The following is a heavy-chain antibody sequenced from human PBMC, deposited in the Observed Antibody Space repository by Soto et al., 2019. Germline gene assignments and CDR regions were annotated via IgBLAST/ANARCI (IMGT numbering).Heavy chain of an antibody. Sequence: QVQLVESGGGVVQPGRSLRLSCAASGFTFSSYGMHWVRQAPGKGLEWVAVISYDGSNKYYADSVKGRFTISRDNSKNTLYLQMNSLGAEDTAVYYCAKDSRAMATRLDYWGQGTLVTVSS. J-gene: IGHJ4*02. CDR1: GFTFSSYG. CDR2: ISYDGSNK. V-gene: IGHV3-30*18. D-gene: IGHD5-12*01. CDR3: AKDSRAMATRLDY.